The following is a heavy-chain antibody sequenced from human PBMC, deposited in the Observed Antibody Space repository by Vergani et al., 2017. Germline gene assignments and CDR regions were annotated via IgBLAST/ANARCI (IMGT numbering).Heavy chain of an antibody. Sequence: QVQVVQSGAEVKKSGASVKVSCKPSGYTFSNYYMHWVRQAPGQGLEWMGIINPSGGHTNYAQTFQGRVTMSRDTSTDTVYMELSSLRSDDTAIYYCAGGDCGSWTGYRYWGQGTLVTVSA. CDR2: INPSGGHT. CDR3: AGGDCGSWTGYRY. J-gene: IGHJ4*02. D-gene: IGHD3/OR15-3a*01. CDR1: GYTFSNYY. V-gene: IGHV1-46*03.